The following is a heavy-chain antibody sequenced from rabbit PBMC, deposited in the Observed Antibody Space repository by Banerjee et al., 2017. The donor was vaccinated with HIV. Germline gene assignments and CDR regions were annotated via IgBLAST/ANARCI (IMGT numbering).Heavy chain of an antibody. CDR1: GIDFSSYYW. Sequence: QQQLEESGGGLVKPGGTLTLTCKASGIDFSSYYWICWVRQAPGKGLEWIACIYTDDGDTYYASWAKGRFTISKTSSTTVTLQMTSLTAADTATYFCARGVDDDGAGYNLWGPGTLVTVS. CDR3: ARGVDDDGAGYNL. D-gene: IGHD2-1*01. CDR2: IYTDDGDT. J-gene: IGHJ4*01. V-gene: IGHV1S45*01.